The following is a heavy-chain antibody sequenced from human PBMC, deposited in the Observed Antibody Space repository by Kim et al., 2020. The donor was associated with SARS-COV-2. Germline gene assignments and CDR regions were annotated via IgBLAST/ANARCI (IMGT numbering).Heavy chain of an antibody. CDR3: TSGGGSGRYFFGY. Sequence: GGSLRLSCSASGFTFSDYAMSWFRQAPGKGLEWLGFVRNKAYGATTQYAASVRGRLTISRDDSEGIAYLHMSSPKTEDTAVYYCTSGGGSGRYFFGYWGQGSLVTVSS. D-gene: IGHD3-10*01. J-gene: IGHJ4*02. CDR2: VRNKAYGATT. V-gene: IGHV3-49*03. CDR1: GFTFSDYA.